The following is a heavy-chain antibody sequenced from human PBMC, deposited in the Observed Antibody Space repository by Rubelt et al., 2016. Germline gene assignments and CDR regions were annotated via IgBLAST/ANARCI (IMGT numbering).Heavy chain of an antibody. Sequence: APGQGLEWMGWINPNSGGTNYAQKFQGRVTMTRDTSISTAYMELSRLRSDDTAVYYCVGGEPADYWGQGTLVTVSS. J-gene: IGHJ4*02. D-gene: IGHD3-10*01. CDR2: INPNSGGT. V-gene: IGHV1-2*02. CDR3: VGGEPADY.